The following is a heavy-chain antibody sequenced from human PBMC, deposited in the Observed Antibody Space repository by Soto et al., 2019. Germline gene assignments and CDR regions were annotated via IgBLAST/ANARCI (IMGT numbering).Heavy chain of an antibody. CDR3: ARGAYCSGGSCTSFAFDI. D-gene: IGHD2-15*01. CDR1: GGTFSSYT. Sequence: QVQLVQSGAEVKKPGSSVKVSCKASGGTFSSYTISWVRQAPGQGLEWMGRIIPMVGIVNYAQKFQGRVTITADNSTSTAYMELSSLRSEDTAVYYCARGAYCSGGSCTSFAFDIWGQGTMVTVSS. CDR2: IIPMVGIV. J-gene: IGHJ3*02. V-gene: IGHV1-69*02.